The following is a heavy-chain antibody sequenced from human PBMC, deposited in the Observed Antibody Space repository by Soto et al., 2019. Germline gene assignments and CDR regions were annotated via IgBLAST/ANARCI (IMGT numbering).Heavy chain of an antibody. V-gene: IGHV4-39*01. D-gene: IGHD2-15*01. CDR3: APLSVSLSGPYGIHV. CDR1: GYSVSSSDYY. Sequence: SETLSLTCSVSGYSVSSSDYYWAWIRQPPGKGLEWIGSMLYSGLTYYNPSLKSRVTLSVDTSKNQFSVRLNSVTASDTTVYYCAPLSVSLSGPYGIHVWGQGTTVTVSS. CDR2: MLYSGLT. J-gene: IGHJ6*02.